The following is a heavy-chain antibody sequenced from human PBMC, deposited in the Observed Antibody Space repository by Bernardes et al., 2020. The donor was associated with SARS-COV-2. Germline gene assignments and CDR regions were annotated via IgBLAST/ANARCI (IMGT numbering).Heavy chain of an antibody. V-gene: IGHV4-39*01. CDR3: ARLITIFGVDPTDFDY. Sequence: SESLSLTCTVSVGSVSSKRYYWGWLHQPPGKGLEWLWCVSSIGITYYNPSRKRRVTISVDTSKNHLSLKPSTVTAADTAVYYCARLITIFGVDPTDFDYWGQGTLVNGPS. J-gene: IGHJ4*02. CDR1: VGSVSSKRYY. CDR2: VSSIGIT. D-gene: IGHD3-3*01.